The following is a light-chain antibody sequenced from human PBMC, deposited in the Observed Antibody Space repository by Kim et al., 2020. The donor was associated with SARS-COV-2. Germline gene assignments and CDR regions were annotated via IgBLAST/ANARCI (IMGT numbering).Light chain of an antibody. CDR3: MQGTHWPLT. J-gene: IGKJ4*01. V-gene: IGKV2-30*02. CDR1: QSLVHSDGNTY. Sequence: DVVMTQSPLSLPVTLGQPASISCRSSQSLVHSDGNTYLNWFQQRPGQSPRRLISKVSNRDSGVPDRFSGSGSGTDFTLKISRVEAEDVGVYYCMQGTHWPLTFGGGTKVDIK. CDR2: KVS.